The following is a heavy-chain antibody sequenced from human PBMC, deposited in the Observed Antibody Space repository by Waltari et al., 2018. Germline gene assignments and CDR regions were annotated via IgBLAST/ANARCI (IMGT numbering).Heavy chain of an antibody. J-gene: IGHJ4*02. CDR3: ARDMDFWSGSPFDY. V-gene: IGHV3-66*02. D-gene: IGHD3-3*01. CDR2: IYSGGST. CDR1: GFTVSSNY. Sequence: EVQLVESGGGLVQPGGSLRLSCAASGFTVSSNYMSWVRQAPGKGLGWVSVIYSGGSTYYAESVKGRFTISRDNSKNTLYLQMNSLRAEDTAVYYCARDMDFWSGSPFDYWGQGTLVTVSS.